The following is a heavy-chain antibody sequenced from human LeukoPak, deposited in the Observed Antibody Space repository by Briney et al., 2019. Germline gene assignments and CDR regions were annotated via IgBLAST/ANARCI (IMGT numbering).Heavy chain of an antibody. V-gene: IGHV4-59*12. CDR2: IYYSGST. CDR3: ARVRYYDILTGPPNFDY. D-gene: IGHD3-9*01. J-gene: IGHJ4*02. Sequence: SETLSLTCTVSGGSISSYYWSWIRQPPGKGLEWIGYIYYSGSTNYNPSLKSRVTISVDTSKNQFSLKLSSVTAADTAVYYCARVRYYDILTGPPNFDYWGQGTLVTVSS. CDR1: GGSISSYY.